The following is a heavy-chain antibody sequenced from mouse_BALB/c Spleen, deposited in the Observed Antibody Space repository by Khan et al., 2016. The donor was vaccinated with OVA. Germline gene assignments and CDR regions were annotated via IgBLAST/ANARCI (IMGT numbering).Heavy chain of an antibody. CDR2: ISYSGST. V-gene: IGHV3-2*02. Sequence: VQLQQSGPGLVKPSQSLSLTCTVNGYSITSNYAWNWIRQFPGNKLEWMGYISYSGSTNYNPSLKSRLSNTRDTSKNQFFLLLHSVTTEDSATDYCARGNYYGYALDYWGQGTSVTVSS. CDR3: ARGNYYGYALDY. J-gene: IGHJ4*01. D-gene: IGHD1-1*01. CDR1: GYSITSNYA.